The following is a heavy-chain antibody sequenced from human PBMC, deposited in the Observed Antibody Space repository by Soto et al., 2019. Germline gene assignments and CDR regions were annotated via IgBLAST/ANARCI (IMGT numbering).Heavy chain of an antibody. D-gene: IGHD3-3*01. CDR1: GFTFSSYG. J-gene: IGHJ4*02. CDR2: IWYDGSNK. CDR3: ARDFGVIPPRFGDYVPISYYFDY. Sequence: GGSLRLSCAASGFTFSSYGMHWVRQAPGKGLEWVAVIWYDGSNKYYADSVKGRFTISRDNSKNTLYLQMNSLRAEDTAVYYCARDFGVIPPRFGDYVPISYYFDYWGQGTLVTVSS. V-gene: IGHV3-33*01.